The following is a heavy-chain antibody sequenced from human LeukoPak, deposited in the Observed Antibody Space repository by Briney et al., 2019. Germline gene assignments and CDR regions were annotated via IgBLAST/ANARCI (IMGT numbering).Heavy chain of an antibody. Sequence: ASVKVSCKTSGYTFSIYGITWIRQAPGQGLEWMGWINPNSGGTNYAQKFQGRVTMTRDTSISTAYMELSRLRSDDTAVYYCARTGSSWYFRGNWFDPWGQGTLVTVSS. CDR2: INPNSGGT. V-gene: IGHV1-2*02. J-gene: IGHJ5*02. D-gene: IGHD6-13*01. CDR1: GYTFSIYG. CDR3: ARTGSSWYFRGNWFDP.